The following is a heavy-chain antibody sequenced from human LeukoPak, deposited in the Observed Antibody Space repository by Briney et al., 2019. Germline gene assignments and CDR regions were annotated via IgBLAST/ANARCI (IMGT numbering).Heavy chain of an antibody. J-gene: IGHJ6*02. CDR2: ISGSGGST. V-gene: IGHV3-23*01. D-gene: IGHD2-2*01. Sequence: GGSLRLSCAASGFTFSGYAMSWVRQAPGRGLEWVSGISGSGGSTYYADSVKGRFTISRDISKNTLYLQMNSLRAEDTAVYYCAKSYQRQNNYYYGRDVWGQGTTVTVSS. CDR3: AKSYQRQNNYYYGRDV. CDR1: GFTFSGYA.